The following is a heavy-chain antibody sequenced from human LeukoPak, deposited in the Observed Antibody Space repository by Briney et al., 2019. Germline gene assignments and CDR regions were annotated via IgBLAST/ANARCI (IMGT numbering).Heavy chain of an antibody. CDR1: GGSVSSGSYY. Sequence: SETLSLTCTVSGGSVSSGSYYWSWIRQPPGKGLEWIGHIYYSGSTNYNPSLKSRVTISVDTSKNQFSLKLSSVTAADTAVYYCARDRRAGTYYYYGMDVWGQGTTVTVSS. J-gene: IGHJ6*02. D-gene: IGHD1-1*01. V-gene: IGHV4-61*01. CDR2: IYYSGST. CDR3: ARDRRAGTYYYYGMDV.